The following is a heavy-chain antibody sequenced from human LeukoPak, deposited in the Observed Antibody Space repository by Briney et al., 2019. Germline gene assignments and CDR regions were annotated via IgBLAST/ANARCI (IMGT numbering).Heavy chain of an antibody. J-gene: IGHJ4*02. D-gene: IGHD6-19*01. CDR2: ISAYNGNT. CDR3: ARVPILIFSGWYGFDY. Sequence: ASVKVSCKASGYTFTSYGISWVRQAPGQGLEWMGWISAYNGNTNYAQKLQGRVTMTTDTSTSTAYMELRSLGSDDTAVYYCARVPILIFSGWYGFDYWGQGTLVTVSS. CDR1: GYTFTSYG. V-gene: IGHV1-18*01.